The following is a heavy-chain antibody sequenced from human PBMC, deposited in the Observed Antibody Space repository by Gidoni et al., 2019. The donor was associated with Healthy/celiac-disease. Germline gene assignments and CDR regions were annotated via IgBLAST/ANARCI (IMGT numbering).Heavy chain of an antibody. J-gene: IGHJ4*02. V-gene: IGHV1-46*03. CDR3: ARVKDYGDPIDY. Sequence: QVQLVQSGAEVKKPGASVKVSCKASGYTFTSYYMHWVRQATGQGLEWMGIINSSGGSTSYEQKFQSRVTMTRDTSTSTVYMELSSLRSEDKAVYYCARVKDYGDPIDYWGQGTLVTVSS. CDR2: INSSGGST. D-gene: IGHD4-17*01. CDR1: GYTFTSYY.